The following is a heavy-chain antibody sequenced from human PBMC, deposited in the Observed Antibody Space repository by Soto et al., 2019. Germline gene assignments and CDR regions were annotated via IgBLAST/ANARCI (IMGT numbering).Heavy chain of an antibody. Sequence: QVQLVESGGGVVQPGGSLRLSCAASGFTFSNYGMHWVRQAPGKGLEWMAVISYDGSNKYYADSVKGRFTISRDNSKNTLYLQMNSQTTEDTAVYYCARDWVWFGAHPIDYWGQGTLVTVSS. CDR1: GFTFSNYG. D-gene: IGHD3-10*01. V-gene: IGHV3-30*03. CDR2: ISYDGSNK. CDR3: ARDWVWFGAHPIDY. J-gene: IGHJ4*02.